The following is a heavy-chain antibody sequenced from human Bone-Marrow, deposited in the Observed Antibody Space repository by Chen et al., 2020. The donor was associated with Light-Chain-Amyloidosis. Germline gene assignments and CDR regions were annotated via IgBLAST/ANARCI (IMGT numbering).Heavy chain of an antibody. CDR2: VWYDGSKK. CDR1: GFLFNKYA. Sequence: QVQLVESGGGAVQPGKSLRLSCAASGFLFNKYAMHWVRQAPGKGLGWFATVWYDGSKKQYGESVKGRFTISRDNSKNTIYLQMNNLTVEDTAVYFCARDRPKLWVWYFDLWGRGTLLTVSS. D-gene: IGHD1-1*01. J-gene: IGHJ2*01. CDR3: ARDRPKLWVWYFDL. V-gene: IGHV3-33*01.